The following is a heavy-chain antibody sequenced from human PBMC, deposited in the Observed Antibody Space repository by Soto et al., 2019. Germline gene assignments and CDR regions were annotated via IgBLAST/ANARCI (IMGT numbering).Heavy chain of an antibody. Sequence: QVPLVQSGAEVRKPGASVRVSCKASGYTFTGHYIHWVRQAPGQGLEWMGWINPNSGATNYAQKFQDWVSMSRDTSISAAYMELTSLRSDATAVYYCASEARHVVDSDFRAAYFTYFDQWGQGTLVTVSS. J-gene: IGHJ4*02. D-gene: IGHD3-3*01. CDR1: GYTFTGHY. V-gene: IGHV1-2*04. CDR2: INPNSGAT. CDR3: ASEARHVVDSDFRAAYFTYFDQ.